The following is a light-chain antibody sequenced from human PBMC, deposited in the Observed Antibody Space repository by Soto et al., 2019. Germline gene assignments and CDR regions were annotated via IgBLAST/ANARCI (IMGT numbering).Light chain of an antibody. CDR3: GSYTITSIWV. V-gene: IGLV2-14*01. CDR2: EVN. J-gene: IGLJ3*02. CDR1: SSDVGGYNS. Sequence: QSVLTQPASVSGSPGQSITISCTGTSSDVGGYNSVSWYQQHPGKAPKLIIYEVNYRPVGVSNRFSGSKSGNTASLTISGLQAEDEADYYCGSYTITSIWVFGGGTKLTVL.